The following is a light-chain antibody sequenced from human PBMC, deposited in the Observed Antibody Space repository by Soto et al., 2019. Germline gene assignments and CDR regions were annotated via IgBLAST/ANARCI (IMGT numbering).Light chain of an antibody. CDR1: QSVSSY. CDR2: DAS. Sequence: EIVLTQSPVTLSLSPGERATLSCRASQSVSSYLAWYQQKPGQAPRLLIYDASKRATGIPARFSGSGSGTDFTLTISSLEPEDFTVYYCQQRSKWPSTFGGGTKVEIK. V-gene: IGKV3-11*01. J-gene: IGKJ4*01. CDR3: QQRSKWPST.